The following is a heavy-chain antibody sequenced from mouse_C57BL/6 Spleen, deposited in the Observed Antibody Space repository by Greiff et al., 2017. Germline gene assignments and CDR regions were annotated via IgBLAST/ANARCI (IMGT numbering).Heavy chain of an antibody. CDR1: GYTFTSYW. D-gene: IGHD2-5*01. CDR3: ARWDSNYPYYAMDY. Sequence: QVQLQQPGAELVRPGTSVKLSCKASGYTFTSYWMHWVKQRPGQGLEWIGVIDPSDSYTNYNQKFKGKATLTVDTSSSTAYMQLSSLTSEDSAVYYCARWDSNYPYYAMDYRGQGTSVTVSS. V-gene: IGHV1-59*01. CDR2: IDPSDSYT. J-gene: IGHJ4*01.